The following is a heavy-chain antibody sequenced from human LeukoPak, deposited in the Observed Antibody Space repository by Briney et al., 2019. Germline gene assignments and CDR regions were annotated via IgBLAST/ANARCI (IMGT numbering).Heavy chain of an antibody. V-gene: IGHV3-11*04. CDR2: ISSSGSTI. CDR1: GFTFSDYY. D-gene: IGHD3-10*01. Sequence: PGGSLRLSCAASGFTFSDYYMSWLRQAPGKGLEWVSYISSSGSTIYYADSVKGRFTISRDNAKNSLYLQMNSLRAEDTAVYYCARSELGYNYYYMDVWGKGTTVTISS. CDR3: ARSELGYNYYYMDV. J-gene: IGHJ6*03.